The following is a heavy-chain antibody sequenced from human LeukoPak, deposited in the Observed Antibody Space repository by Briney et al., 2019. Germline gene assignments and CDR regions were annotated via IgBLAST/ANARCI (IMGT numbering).Heavy chain of an antibody. J-gene: IGHJ6*03. D-gene: IGHD5-12*01. CDR1: GGSITSYY. V-gene: IGHV4-59*08. CDR3: ARHLPRGGYWLDYSYMDV. Sequence: SETLSLTCSVSGGSITSYYWSWIRQPPGKGLEWIGFIYHSGSSNYNPSLKGRVTILVDTSKNQFSLKVSSVTATDTAIYYCARHLPRGGYWLDYSYMDVWGMGTTVTVSS. CDR2: IYHSGSS.